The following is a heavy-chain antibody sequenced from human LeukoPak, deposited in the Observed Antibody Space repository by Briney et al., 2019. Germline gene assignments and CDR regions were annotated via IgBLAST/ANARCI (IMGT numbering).Heavy chain of an antibody. J-gene: IGHJ4*02. V-gene: IGHV4-31*03. CDR3: ARHEEDSSGWPFDY. CDR2: TYYSGST. Sequence: SETLSLTCTVSGGSISSGGYYWSWIRQHPGKGLEWIGYTYYSGSTYYNPSLKSRVTISVDRSKNQFSLKLSSVTAADTAVYYCARHEEDSSGWPFDYWGQGTLVTVSS. CDR1: GGSISSGGYY. D-gene: IGHD6-19*01.